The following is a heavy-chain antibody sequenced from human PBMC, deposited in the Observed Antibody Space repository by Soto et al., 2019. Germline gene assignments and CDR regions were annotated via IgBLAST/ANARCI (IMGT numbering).Heavy chain of an antibody. J-gene: IGHJ4*02. D-gene: IGHD4-4*01. V-gene: IGHV4-34*01. Sequence: QVQLQQWGAGLLKPSETLSLTCAVYGGSFSGYYWSWIRQPPGKGLEWIGEINHSGSTNYNPSLKSRVTISVDTSKNQFSLKLSSVTAADTAVYYCARIAAYSNYVRYYFDYWGQGTLVTVSS. CDR1: GGSFSGYY. CDR3: ARIAAYSNYVRYYFDY. CDR2: INHSGST.